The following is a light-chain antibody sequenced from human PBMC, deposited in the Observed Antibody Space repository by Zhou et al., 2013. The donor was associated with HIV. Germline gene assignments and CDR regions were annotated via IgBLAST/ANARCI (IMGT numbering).Light chain of an antibody. CDR3: QETYTNFHT. CDR1: QDVNSN. J-gene: IGKJ3*01. V-gene: IGKV3-15*01. Sequence: EIVMTQSPATLSVSPGERATLSCRATQDVNSNLAWYQQKPGQAPRLLIHGAFNRATGIPPRFSGSGSGTEFTLTISSIQSEDSATYYCQETYTNFHTFGPGTKVDI. CDR2: GAF.